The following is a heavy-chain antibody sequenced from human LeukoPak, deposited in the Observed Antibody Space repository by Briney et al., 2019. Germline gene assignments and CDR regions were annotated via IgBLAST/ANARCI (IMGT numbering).Heavy chain of an antibody. CDR2: IYYSGST. CDR3: ARGGYSGPEDY. CDR1: GGSISSSSYY. D-gene: IGHD5-12*01. Sequence: PSETLSLTCTVSGGSISSSSYYWGWIRQPPGQGLEWIGSIYYSGSTYYNPSLKSRVTISVDTSKNQFSLKLSSVTAADTAVYYCARGGYSGPEDYWGQGTLVTVSS. V-gene: IGHV4-39*01. J-gene: IGHJ4*02.